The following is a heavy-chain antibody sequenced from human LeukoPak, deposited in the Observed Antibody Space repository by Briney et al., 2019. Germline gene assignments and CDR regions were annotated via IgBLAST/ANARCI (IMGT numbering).Heavy chain of an antibody. CDR3: ARALKNKLTYHYDSSGYDY. D-gene: IGHD3-22*01. CDR2: INPNSGGT. V-gene: IGHV1-2*02. Sequence: GASVKVSCKASGYSFTCYYMHWVRQAPGQGLEWMGWINPNSGGTNYAQKFQGRVTMTRDTSISTAYMELSRLRSDDTAVYYCARALKNKLTYHYDSSGYDYWGQGTLVTVSS. CDR1: GYSFTCYY. J-gene: IGHJ4*02.